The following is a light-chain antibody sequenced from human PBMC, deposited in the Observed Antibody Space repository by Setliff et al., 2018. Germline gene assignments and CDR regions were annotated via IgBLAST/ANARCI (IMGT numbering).Light chain of an antibody. CDR2: DVS. CDR3: SSYTSSSTFV. J-gene: IGLJ1*01. V-gene: IGLV2-14*01. CDR1: SSDVGGYNY. Sequence: QSVLTQPASVSGSPGQSITISCTGTSSDVGGYNYVSWYQQHPGKAPKLMIYDVSMRPSGVSNRFSGSKSGNTASLTISGLQAEDEADYYCSSYTSSSTFVFGTGTKVTVL.